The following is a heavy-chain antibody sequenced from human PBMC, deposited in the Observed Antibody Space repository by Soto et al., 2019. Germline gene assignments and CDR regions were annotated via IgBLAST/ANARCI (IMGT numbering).Heavy chain of an antibody. J-gene: IGHJ6*02. CDR1: GGTFSSYA. Sequence: ASVKVSCKASGGTFSSYAISWVRQAPGQGLEWMGGIIPIFGTANYAQKFQGRVTITADESTSTAYMELSSLRSEDTAVYYCFNWGYMSPYYYYGMDVWGQGTTVTVSS. CDR2: IIPIFGTA. CDR3: FNWGYMSPYYYYGMDV. V-gene: IGHV1-69*13. D-gene: IGHD5-18*01.